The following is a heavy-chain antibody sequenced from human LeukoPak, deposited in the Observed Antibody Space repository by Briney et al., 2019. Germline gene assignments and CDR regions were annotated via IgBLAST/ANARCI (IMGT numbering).Heavy chain of an antibody. J-gene: IGHJ4*02. CDR2: ISYDGSKK. D-gene: IGHD2-2*01. V-gene: IGHV3-30*04. CDR1: GFTFSSYA. Sequence: GGSLRLSCAASGFTFSSYAMHWVRQAPGKGLEWVADISYDGSKKYYADSVKGRFTISRDNSKNTLYLQMNSLRAEDTAVYYCARAGYCSSTSCYSYYFDYWGQGTLVTVSS. CDR3: ARAGYCSSTSCYSYYFDY.